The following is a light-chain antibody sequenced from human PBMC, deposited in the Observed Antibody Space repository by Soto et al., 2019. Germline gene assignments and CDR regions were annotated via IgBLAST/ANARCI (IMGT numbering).Light chain of an antibody. CDR2: GGS. CDR1: SSDVGSYNL. V-gene: IGLV2-23*01. J-gene: IGLJ1*01. Sequence: QSVLTQPASVSGSPGQSITISCTGTSSDVGSYNLVSWYQQHPGKAPKLMLSGGSERPSGLSTRFSGSKSGNTASLTISGLQAEDEADYYCSSYASTSTYLFGTGTKLTVL. CDR3: SSYASTSTYL.